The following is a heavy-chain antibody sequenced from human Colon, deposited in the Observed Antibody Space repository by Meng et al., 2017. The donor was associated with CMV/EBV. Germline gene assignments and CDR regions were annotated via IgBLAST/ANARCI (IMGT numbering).Heavy chain of an antibody. D-gene: IGHD6-19*01. V-gene: IGHV3-23*03. CDR1: GFTFASYG. CDR2: IYSSGFSA. Sequence: GESLKISCKTSGFTFASYGMTWVRQAPGRGLEWVSIIYSSGFSARYVDSVKGRFTISRNNSASTLFLQMDNLWAEDTAVYYCAKYNGWYGKYAFDSWGQGTLVTVSS. J-gene: IGHJ4*02. CDR3: AKYNGWYGKYAFDS.